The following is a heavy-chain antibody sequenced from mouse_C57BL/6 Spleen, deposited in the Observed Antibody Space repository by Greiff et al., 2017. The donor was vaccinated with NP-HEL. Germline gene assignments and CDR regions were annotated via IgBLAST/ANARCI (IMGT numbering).Heavy chain of an antibody. V-gene: IGHV2-9-1*01. Sequence: VKLMESGPGLVAPSQSLSITCTVSGFSLTSYAISWVRQPPGKGLEWLGVIWTGGGTNYNSALKFRLSISKDNSKSQVFLKMNSLQTDDTARYYCARESNYYGSRQAMDYWGQGTSVTVSS. CDR3: ARESNYYGSRQAMDY. J-gene: IGHJ4*01. D-gene: IGHD1-1*01. CDR1: GFSLTSYA. CDR2: IWTGGGT.